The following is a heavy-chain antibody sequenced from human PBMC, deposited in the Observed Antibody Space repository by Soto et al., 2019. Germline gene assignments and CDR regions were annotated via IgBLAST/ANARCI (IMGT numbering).Heavy chain of an antibody. V-gene: IGHV3-15*01. CDR3: TTDLCYYDYIWGSYVCY. Sequence: EVQLVESGGGLVKPGGSLRLSCAASGFTFSNAWMSWVRQAPGKGLEWVGRIKSKTDGGTTDYAAPVNGRFTFSRDDSKNALYLQMNSLKTEDTAVYYCTTDLCYYDYIWGSYVCYCGQGTLVIVSS. D-gene: IGHD3-16*01. J-gene: IGHJ4*02. CDR1: GFTFSNAW. CDR2: IKSKTDGGTT.